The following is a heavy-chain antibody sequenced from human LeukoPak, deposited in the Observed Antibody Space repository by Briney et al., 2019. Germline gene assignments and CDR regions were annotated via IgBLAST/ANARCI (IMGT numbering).Heavy chain of an antibody. CDR1: GFTFSNAW. Sequence: GGSLRLSCATSGFTFSNAWMSWVRQAPGKGLEWVGRIKSKTDGGTTDYAAPVKGRFTISRDDSKNTLYLQMNSLKTEDTGVYFCTWYSSGAMVYWGQGTLVTVSS. CDR3: TWYSSGAMVY. V-gene: IGHV3-15*01. D-gene: IGHD6-19*01. J-gene: IGHJ4*02. CDR2: IKSKTDGGTT.